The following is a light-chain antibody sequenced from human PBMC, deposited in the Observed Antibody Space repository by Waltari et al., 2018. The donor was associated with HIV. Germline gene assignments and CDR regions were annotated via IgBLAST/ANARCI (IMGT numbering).Light chain of an antibody. CDR2: YDD. Sequence: QSVLTQSPSVSEAPRQRVTISCSGSRSNIGNNAVTWYQQVPGKAPKLLIYYDDLLSSGVSDRFSGSKSGTSASLAIRGLQPEDEADYFCAAWDDSLNGYVFGSGTKVIV. CDR1: RSNIGNNA. J-gene: IGLJ1*01. V-gene: IGLV1-36*01. CDR3: AAWDDSLNGYV.